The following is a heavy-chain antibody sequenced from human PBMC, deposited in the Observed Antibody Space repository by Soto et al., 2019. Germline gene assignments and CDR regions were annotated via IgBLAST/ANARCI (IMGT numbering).Heavy chain of an antibody. J-gene: IGHJ6*02. Sequence: PGGSLRLSCAASGFTFSSYAMHWVRQAPGKGLEWVAVISYDGSNKYYADSVKGRFTISRDNSKNTLYLQMNSLRAEDTAVYYCARDRKVVTPRNNYYYYGMDVWGQGTTVTVSS. CDR3: ARDRKVVTPRNNYYYYGMDV. CDR2: ISYDGSNK. D-gene: IGHD2-21*02. V-gene: IGHV3-30-3*01. CDR1: GFTFSSYA.